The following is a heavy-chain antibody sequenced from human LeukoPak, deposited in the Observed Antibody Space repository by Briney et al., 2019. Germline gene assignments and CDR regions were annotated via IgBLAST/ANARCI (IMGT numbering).Heavy chain of an antibody. CDR1: GGSISSSSYY. Sequence: SETLSLTCTVSGGSISSSSYYWGWIRQPPGKGLEWIGSIYYSGSTYYNPSLKSRVTISVDTSKNQFSLKLSSVTAADTAVYYCAIRSGGYYYYGTDVWGQGTTVTVSS. CDR3: AIRSGGYYYYGTDV. V-gene: IGHV4-39*01. CDR2: IYYSGST. J-gene: IGHJ6*02. D-gene: IGHD2-8*02.